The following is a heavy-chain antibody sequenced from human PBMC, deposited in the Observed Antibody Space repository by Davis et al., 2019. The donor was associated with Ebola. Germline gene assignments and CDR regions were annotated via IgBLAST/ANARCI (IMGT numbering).Heavy chain of an antibody. Sequence: SETLSFTCAVYGGSFSGYYWSWIRQPPGKGLEWIGEINHSGSTNYNPSLKSRVTISVDTSKNQFSLKLSSVTAADTAVYYCARGRRGLYSSSFHYDYWGQGTLVTVSS. CDR2: INHSGST. V-gene: IGHV4-34*01. D-gene: IGHD6-13*01. CDR3: ARGRRGLYSSSFHYDY. J-gene: IGHJ4*02. CDR1: GGSFSGYY.